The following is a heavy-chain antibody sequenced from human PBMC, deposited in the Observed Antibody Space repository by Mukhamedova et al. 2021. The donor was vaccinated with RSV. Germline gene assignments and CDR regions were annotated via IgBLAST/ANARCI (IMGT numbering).Heavy chain of an antibody. D-gene: IGHD5-24*01. Sequence: GIIYPADSDTKYSLSFQDQVTISADQSISPAYLQWRSLKASDTAMYYCARLQPMATIDYWGQGTLVTVSS. CDR3: ARLQPMATIDY. J-gene: IGHJ4*02. V-gene: IGHV5-51*01. CDR2: IYPADSDT.